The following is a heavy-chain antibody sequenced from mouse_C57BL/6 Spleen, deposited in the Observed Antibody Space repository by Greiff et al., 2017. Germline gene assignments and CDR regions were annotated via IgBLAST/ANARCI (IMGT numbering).Heavy chain of an antibody. V-gene: IGHV5-17*01. J-gene: IGHJ3*01. CDR3: ARGDYYGSSYWFAY. D-gene: IGHD1-1*01. CDR1: GFTFSDYG. Sequence: EVQLVESGGGLVKPGGSLKLSCAASGFTFSDYGMHWVRQAPEKGLEWVAYISSGSSTIYYADTVKGRFTISRDNAKNTLFLQMTSLRSEDTAMYYCARGDYYGSSYWFAYWGKGTLVTVSA. CDR2: ISSGSSTI.